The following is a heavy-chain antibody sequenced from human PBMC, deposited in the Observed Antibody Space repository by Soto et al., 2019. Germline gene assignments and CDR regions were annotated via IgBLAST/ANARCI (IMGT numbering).Heavy chain of an antibody. V-gene: IGHV1-18*01. CDR2: ISAYNGNT. J-gene: IGHJ3*02. Sequence: ASVKVSCKASGYTFTSYGISWVRPAPAQGLERMGWISAYNGNTNYAQKLQGRVTMTTDTSTSTAYMELRSLRSDDTAVYYCARDLQSSSWYPTDAFDSWGQGTMVTVSS. CDR1: GYTFTSYG. D-gene: IGHD6-13*01. CDR3: ARDLQSSSWYPTDAFDS.